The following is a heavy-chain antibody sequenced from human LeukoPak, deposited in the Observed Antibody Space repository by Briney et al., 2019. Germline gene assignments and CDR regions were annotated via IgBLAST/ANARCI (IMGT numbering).Heavy chain of an antibody. D-gene: IGHD3-10*01. CDR1: GYTFTDYY. CDR3: ARVYVYYVTSGSYSQSAETKWFDP. J-gene: IGHJ5*02. V-gene: IGHV1-2*06. CDR2: INPKSGDT. Sequence: EASVKVSCKASGYTFTDYYIHWVRQAPGQGLEWVGRINPKSGDTDYGQKFQGRVTMTRDTSISTTYMEMNRLRSDDTAVYYCARVYVYYVTSGSYSQSAETKWFDPWGQGTLVTVSS.